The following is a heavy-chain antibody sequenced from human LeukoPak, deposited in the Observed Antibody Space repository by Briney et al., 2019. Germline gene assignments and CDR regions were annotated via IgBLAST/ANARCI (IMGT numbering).Heavy chain of an antibody. V-gene: IGHV3-9*01. J-gene: IGHJ5*02. CDR3: AKWISYYDSSGYYR. CDR1: GFTFDDYA. Sequence: TGGSLRLSCAASGFTFDDYAMHWVRQAPGKGLEWVSGISWNSGSIGYADSVKGRFTISRDNAKNSLYLQMNSLRAEDTALYYCAKWISYYDSSGYYRWGQGTLVTVSS. CDR2: ISWNSGSI. D-gene: IGHD3-22*01.